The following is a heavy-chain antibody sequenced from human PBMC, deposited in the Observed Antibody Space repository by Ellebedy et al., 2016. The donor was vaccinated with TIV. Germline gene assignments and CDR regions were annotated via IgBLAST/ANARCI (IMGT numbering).Heavy chain of an antibody. Sequence: ASVKVSCKASGYTLTELSMHWVRQAPGKGLEWMGGFDPEDGETIYAQKFQGRVTMTEDTSTDTAYMELSSLRSEDTAVYYCATRSRSVSYYYYGMDVWGQGTTVTVSS. J-gene: IGHJ6*02. CDR3: ATRSRSVSYYYYGMDV. CDR2: FDPEDGET. V-gene: IGHV1-24*01. CDR1: GYTLTELS. D-gene: IGHD2-15*01.